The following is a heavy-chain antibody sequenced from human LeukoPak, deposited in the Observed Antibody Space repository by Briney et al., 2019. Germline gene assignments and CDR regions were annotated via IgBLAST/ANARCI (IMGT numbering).Heavy chain of an antibody. J-gene: IGHJ6*02. CDR1: GFNFCYHA. D-gene: IGHD5-18*01. Sequence: SLRLSLTTSGFNFCYHAMTWVRQAPGEGLEGVGFIRSKAYRWTTEYAASVKGRFTISRDDSKSVVYLQMNSLKSEDTAVYYCSRGPIQLWVHNGVDVWGQGTTVTVSS. CDR3: SRGPIQLWVHNGVDV. V-gene: IGHV3-49*04. CDR2: IRSKAYRWTT.